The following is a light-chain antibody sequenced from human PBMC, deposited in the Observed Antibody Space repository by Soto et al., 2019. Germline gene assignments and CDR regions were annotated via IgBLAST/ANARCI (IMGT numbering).Light chain of an antibody. CDR3: ATWDDSLNGLV. J-gene: IGLJ3*02. V-gene: IGLV1-44*01. Sequence: QSVLTQPPSVSGTPGQRVIISCSGSSSNFGSNTANGYQQFPGTAPKVLIYSNNQRPSRVPDRFSGSKSGTSASLAISGLQSEYEADYYCATWDDSLNGLVFGGGTKLTVL. CDR1: SSNFGSNT. CDR2: SNN.